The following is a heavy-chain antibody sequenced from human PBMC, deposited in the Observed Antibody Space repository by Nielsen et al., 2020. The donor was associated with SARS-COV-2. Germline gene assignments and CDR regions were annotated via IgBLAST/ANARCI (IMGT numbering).Heavy chain of an antibody. CDR1: GFTFSNYG. CDR2: ISYDGSNK. V-gene: IGHV3-30*18. CDR3: AKDQGGNYYYGMDV. D-gene: IGHD2-15*01. J-gene: IGHJ6*02. Sequence: GESLKISCAASGFTFSNYGMHWVRQAPGKGLEWVAVISYDGSNKYYADSVKGRFTISRDNSKNTLYLQMNSLRAEDTAVYYCAKDQGGNYYYGMDVWGQGTTVTVSS.